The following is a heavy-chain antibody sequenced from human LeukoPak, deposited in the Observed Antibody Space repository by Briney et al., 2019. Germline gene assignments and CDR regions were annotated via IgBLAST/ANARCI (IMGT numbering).Heavy chain of an antibody. J-gene: IGHJ4*02. V-gene: IGHV3-23*01. CDR2: ISGSAAST. D-gene: IGHD2-2*01. CDR3: AKEVPCSSTSCFSPALDY. CDR1: GFTFSTYS. Sequence: GSLRLSCATSGFTFSTYSMSWVRQAPGKGLEWVSAISGSAASTYHADSVKGRFTISGDNSKNTLYLQMNSLRAEDTALYYCAKEVPCSSTSCFSPALDYWGQGTLVTVSS.